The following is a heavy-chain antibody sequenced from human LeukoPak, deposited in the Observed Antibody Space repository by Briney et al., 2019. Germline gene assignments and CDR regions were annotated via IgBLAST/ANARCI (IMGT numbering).Heavy chain of an antibody. CDR2: ISYSGST. CDR3: AREGAGNSPFDY. Sequence: SQTLSLTCTVSGGSISSGDSYWSWIRQPPGKGLEWIGYISYSGSTYYNASLKGRVTISVDTSKNQFSLKLSSVTAADTAVYYCAREGAGNSPFDYWGQGTVVTVSS. D-gene: IGHD4-23*01. V-gene: IGHV4-30-4*01. J-gene: IGHJ4*02. CDR1: GGSISSGDSY.